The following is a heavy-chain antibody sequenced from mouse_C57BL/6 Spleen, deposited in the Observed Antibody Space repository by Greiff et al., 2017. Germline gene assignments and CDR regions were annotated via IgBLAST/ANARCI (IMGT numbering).Heavy chain of an antibody. CDR3: ARRNRSLLFAY. D-gene: IGHD2-1*01. Sequence: VQLQQSGAELMKPGASVKLSCKATGYTFTGYWIEWVKQRPGHGLEWIGEILPGSGSTNYNEKFKGKATFTADTSSNTADMQLRSLTTEDSAIYYCARRNRSLLFAYWGQGTLVTVSA. V-gene: IGHV1-9*01. CDR1: GYTFTGYW. CDR2: ILPGSGST. J-gene: IGHJ3*01.